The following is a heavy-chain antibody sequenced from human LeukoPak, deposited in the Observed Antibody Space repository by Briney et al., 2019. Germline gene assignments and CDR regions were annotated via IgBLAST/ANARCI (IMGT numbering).Heavy chain of an antibody. D-gene: IGHD1-1*01. CDR3: ARDPLSTNDFDI. CDR2: IDYSGST. CDR1: GGSISNSY. Sequence: SETLSLTCTVSGGSISNSYWNWIRQSPGKGLGWIGYIDYSGSTNYKPSLKSRVTISVDTSKKQFSLKLSSVTAADTAVYFCARDPLSTNDFDIWGQGTMVTVTS. V-gene: IGHV4-59*01. J-gene: IGHJ3*02.